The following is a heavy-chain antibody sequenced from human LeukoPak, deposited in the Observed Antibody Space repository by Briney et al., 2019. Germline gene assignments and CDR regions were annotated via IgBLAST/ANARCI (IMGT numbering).Heavy chain of an antibody. CDR2: IYPGDSDT. CDR3: ARQHTRGYSYGYADY. Sequence: GESLKISCKGSGYSFTSYWIGWVRQMPGKGLEWMGIIYPGDSDTRYSPSFQGQVTISADKSISTAYLQWSSLKASDTAMYYCARQHTRGYSYGYADYWGQGTLVTVSS. V-gene: IGHV5-51*01. D-gene: IGHD5-18*01. CDR1: GYSFTSYW. J-gene: IGHJ4*02.